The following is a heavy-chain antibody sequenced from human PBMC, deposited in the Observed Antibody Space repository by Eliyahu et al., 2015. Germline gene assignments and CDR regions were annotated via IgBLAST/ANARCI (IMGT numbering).Heavy chain of an antibody. Sequence: QLQLQESGSGLVKPSQTLSLACAVXXGXITTXGYXWNWIRQPPGKAPXWIGDIYYGANAHYNPSLKSQVTISVDRSKNQFSLKLISVTAADTAVYFCARGNDRGLFDYWGPGTLVTVSS. CDR3: ARGNDRGLFDY. CDR1: XGXITTXGYX. D-gene: IGHD3-22*01. CDR2: IYYGANA. J-gene: IGHJ4*02. V-gene: IGHV4-30-2*01.